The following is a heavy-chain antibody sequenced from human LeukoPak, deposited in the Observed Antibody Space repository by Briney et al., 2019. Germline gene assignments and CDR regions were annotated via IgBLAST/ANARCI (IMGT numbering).Heavy chain of an antibody. CDR2: ISSSGSTI. V-gene: IGHV3-11*04. D-gene: IGHD5-18*01. CDR1: GFTFSDYY. Sequence: EGSLRLSCAASGFTFSDYYMSWIRQAPGKGLEWVSYISSSGSTIYYADSVKGRFTISRDNAKNSLYLQMNSLRAEDTAVYYCARDQPIGYSNGYPFDYWGQGTLVTVSS. CDR3: ARDQPIGYSNGYPFDY. J-gene: IGHJ4*02.